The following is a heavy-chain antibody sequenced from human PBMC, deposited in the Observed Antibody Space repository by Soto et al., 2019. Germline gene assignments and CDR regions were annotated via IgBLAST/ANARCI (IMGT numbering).Heavy chain of an antibody. CDR1: GFTFNRYG. CDR2: ISFDGSDT. Sequence: QMQLVESGGGVVQPGRSLRLFCVASGFTFNRYGMHWVRQAPGKGLEWVALISFDGSDTFYLDSVKGRFTLSRDNSKNTMFLQMNNLRSEDTALYYCAKYRTTGTPGLFYGLDVWGQGTTVTVSS. J-gene: IGHJ6*01. CDR3: AKYRTTGTPGLFYGLDV. D-gene: IGHD4-4*01. V-gene: IGHV3-30*18.